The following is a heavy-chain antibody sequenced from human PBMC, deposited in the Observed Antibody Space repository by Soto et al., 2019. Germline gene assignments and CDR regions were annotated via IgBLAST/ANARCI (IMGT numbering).Heavy chain of an antibody. Sequence: EVQLVESGGGLVQPGGSLRLSCAASGFTVSSNYMSWVRQAPGKGLEWVSVIYSGGSTNYADSVKGRFTISRDNSKNTLYLRMNSLRAEDTAVYYCAREVRDGSGYYWGSDGMDVWGQGTTVTVSS. CDR1: GFTVSSNY. J-gene: IGHJ6*02. CDR3: AREVRDGSGYYWGSDGMDV. CDR2: IYSGGST. V-gene: IGHV3-66*01. D-gene: IGHD3-22*01.